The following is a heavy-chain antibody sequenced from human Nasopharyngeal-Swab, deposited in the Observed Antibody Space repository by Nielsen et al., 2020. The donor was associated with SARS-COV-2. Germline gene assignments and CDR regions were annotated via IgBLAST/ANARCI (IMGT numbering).Heavy chain of an antibody. CDR2: IDPSGNI. D-gene: IGHD2-21*02. Sequence: GESLKISCAASGFTFSRHSMNWVRQAPGKGLEWVSHIDPSGNIYYADSVKGRFTISRDNAKNTVSLQMNSLRREDTAVYYCARESVVTGTDDAPDLWGRGTMVTVSS. J-gene: IGHJ3*01. V-gene: IGHV3-21*05. CDR3: ARESVVTGTDDAPDL. CDR1: GFTFSRHS.